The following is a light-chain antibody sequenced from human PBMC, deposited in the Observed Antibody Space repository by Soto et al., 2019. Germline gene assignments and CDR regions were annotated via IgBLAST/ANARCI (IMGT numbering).Light chain of an antibody. CDR3: RQRSNWPPIT. CDR1: QSVSSH. Sequence: ETVLTQSPATLSLSPGERATLSCRASQSVSSHLAWYQQKPGQAPRLLIYDASNRSTGIPARFSGSGSGTDFTLTISSLEPEDFAVYYCRQRSNWPPITFGQGTRLEMK. CDR2: DAS. J-gene: IGKJ5*01. V-gene: IGKV3-11*01.